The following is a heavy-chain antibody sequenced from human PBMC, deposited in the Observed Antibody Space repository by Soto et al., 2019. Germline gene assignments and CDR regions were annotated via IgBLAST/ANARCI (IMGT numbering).Heavy chain of an antibody. CDR1: GGSFSGYY. CDR3: ARERYDILTGYYNWFDP. J-gene: IGHJ5*02. CDR2: INHSGST. V-gene: IGHV4-34*01. D-gene: IGHD3-9*01. Sequence: QVQLQQWGAGLLKPSETLSLTCAVYGGSFSGYYWSWIRQPPGKGLEWIGEINHSGSTNYNPSLKSRVTISVDTSKNQFSLKRISVTAADTAVYYCARERYDILTGYYNWFDPGGQGTLVTVAS.